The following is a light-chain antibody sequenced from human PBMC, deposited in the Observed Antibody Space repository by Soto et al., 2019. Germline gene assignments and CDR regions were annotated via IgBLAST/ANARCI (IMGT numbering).Light chain of an antibody. V-gene: IGKV3-15*01. J-gene: IGKJ1*01. CDR3: QQYNNWPWT. CDR1: QSISDT. CDR2: SAS. Sequence: ELVMTQSPAALSVSPGGRATLSCRASQSISDTLAWYQQKPGQAPRLLIYSASRRATGFPARFSGSGSGTDFTITISSLQSEDLAVYYCQQYNNWPWTFGQGTKVDIK.